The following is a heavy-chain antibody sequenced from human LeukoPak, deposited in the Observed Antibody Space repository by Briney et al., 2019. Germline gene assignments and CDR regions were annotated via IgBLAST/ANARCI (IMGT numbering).Heavy chain of an antibody. CDR1: GYTFTGYY. CDR3: ATQNRGYYYDSSGYYPLAY. J-gene: IGHJ4*02. Sequence: WASVKVSCKASGYTFTGYYMHWVRQAPGQGLEWMGRINPNSGGTNYALKLQGRVTMTTDTSTTTAYMELRSLRSDDTAVYYCATQNRGYYYDSSGYYPLAYWGQGTLVTVSS. CDR2: INPNSGGT. V-gene: IGHV1-2*06. D-gene: IGHD3-22*01.